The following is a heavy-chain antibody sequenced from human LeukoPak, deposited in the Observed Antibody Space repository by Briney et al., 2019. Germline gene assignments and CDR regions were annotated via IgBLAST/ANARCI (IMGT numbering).Heavy chain of an antibody. CDR1: GYTFTSYG. V-gene: IGHV1-18*01. CDR3: ARDMAPGYSYGYLD. CDR2: ISAYNGNT. Sequence: GSVKVSCKASGYTFTSYGISWVRQAPGQGLEWMGWISAYNGNTNYAQKLQGRVTMTTDTSTSTAYMELRSLGSDDTAVYYCARDMAPGYSYGYLDWGQGTLVTVSS. J-gene: IGHJ4*02. D-gene: IGHD5-18*01.